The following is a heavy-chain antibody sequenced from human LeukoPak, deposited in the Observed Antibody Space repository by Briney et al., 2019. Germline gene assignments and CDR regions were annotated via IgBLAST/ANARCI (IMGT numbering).Heavy chain of an antibody. D-gene: IGHD7-27*01. Sequence: GGSLRLSCAASGFTFDDYGMSWVRQAPGKGLEWVSGINWNGGSTGYADPVKGRFTISRDNAKNSLYLQMNSLRAEDTAVYYVARDGTRGIKLHWGLLRYWYFDLWGRGTLVTVS. CDR2: INWNGGST. CDR3: ARDGTRGIKLHWGLLRYWYFDL. CDR1: GFTFDDYG. J-gene: IGHJ2*01. V-gene: IGHV3-20*04.